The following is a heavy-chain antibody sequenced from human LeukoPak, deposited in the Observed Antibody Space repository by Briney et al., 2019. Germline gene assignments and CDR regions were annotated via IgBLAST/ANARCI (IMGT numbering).Heavy chain of an antibody. D-gene: IGHD3-22*01. J-gene: IGHJ4*02. CDR1: GYSFTSYW. CDR3: ARGAYYYDSSGYYYSPY. V-gene: IGHV5-51*01. CDR2: IYPGDSDT. Sequence: GESLKISCKGSGYSFTSYWIGWVRQMPGKGLEWMGIIYPGDSDTRYSPSFQGQVTISADKSINTAYLQWSSLKASDTAMYYCARGAYYYDSSGYYYSPYWGQGTLVTVSS.